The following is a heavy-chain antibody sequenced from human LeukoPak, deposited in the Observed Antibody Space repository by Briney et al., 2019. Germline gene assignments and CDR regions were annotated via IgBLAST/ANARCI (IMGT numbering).Heavy chain of an antibody. V-gene: IGHV1-69*04. Sequence: SVKVSCKASGGTFSSYAISWVRQAPGQGLEWMGRIIPILGIANYAQKFQGRVTITADKSTGTAYMELSSLRSEDTAVYYCARDRAYCGGDCYSDYWGQGTLVTVSS. CDR2: IIPILGIA. D-gene: IGHD2-21*02. CDR1: GGTFSSYA. J-gene: IGHJ4*02. CDR3: ARDRAYCGGDCYSDY.